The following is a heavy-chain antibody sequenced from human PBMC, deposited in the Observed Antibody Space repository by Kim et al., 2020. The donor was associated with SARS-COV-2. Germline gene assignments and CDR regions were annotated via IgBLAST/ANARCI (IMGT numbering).Heavy chain of an antibody. V-gene: IGHV3-33*05. CDR2: ISYDGSNK. CDR1: GFTFSSYG. Sequence: GGSLRLSCAASGFTFSSYGMHWVRQAPGKGLEWVAVISYDGSNKYYADSVKGRFTISRDNSKNPLYLQMNSLRAEDPAVYYCARDRGGDYGEPFDYWGQGTLVTVSS. J-gene: IGHJ4*02. CDR3: ARDRGGDYGEPFDY. D-gene: IGHD4-17*01.